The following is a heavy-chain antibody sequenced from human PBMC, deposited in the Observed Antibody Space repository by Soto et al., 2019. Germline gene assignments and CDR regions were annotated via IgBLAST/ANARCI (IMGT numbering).Heavy chain of an antibody. CDR3: ASDRDGYNKFDY. D-gene: IGHD5-12*01. CDR1: GGTFSSYA. J-gene: IGHJ4*02. V-gene: IGHV1-69*13. Sequence: ASVKVSCKASGGTFSSYAISWVRQAPGQGLEWMGGIIPIFGTANYAQKFQGRVTITADESTSTAYMELSSLRSEDTAVYYCASDRDGYNKFDYWGQGTLVTVSS. CDR2: IIPIFGTA.